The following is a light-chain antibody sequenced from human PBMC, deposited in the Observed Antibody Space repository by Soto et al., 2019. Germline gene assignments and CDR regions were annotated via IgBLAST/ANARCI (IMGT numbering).Light chain of an antibody. CDR2: DAS. J-gene: IGKJ1*01. V-gene: IGKV1-5*01. Sequence: VQMTLSPSTLSASVGDTVTVTCRASQSVSGWLAWYQQKPGEAPKLLIYDASASPRRVPSRFSGSGSGTKFTLTIASLQPEDFATYYCQQYETFSGRFGPGTKVDNK. CDR1: QSVSGW. CDR3: QQYETFSGR.